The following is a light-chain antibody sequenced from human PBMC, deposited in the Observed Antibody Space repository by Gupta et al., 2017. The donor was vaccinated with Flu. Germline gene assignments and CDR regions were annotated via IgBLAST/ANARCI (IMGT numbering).Light chain of an antibody. Sequence: QSALTQPRSVSGSPGQSVTISCTGTSSDVGNYTYVSWYQQHPGKAPKLMIYDVTKRPSGVPERFSGSKSGDTASLTISGLQAEDEADYYCCSYAGSYTWVFGGGTKLTVL. J-gene: IGLJ3*02. V-gene: IGLV2-11*01. CDR1: SSDVGNYTY. CDR3: CSYAGSYTWV. CDR2: DVT.